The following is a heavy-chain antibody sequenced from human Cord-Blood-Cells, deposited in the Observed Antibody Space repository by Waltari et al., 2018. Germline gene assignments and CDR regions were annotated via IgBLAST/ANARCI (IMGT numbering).Heavy chain of an antibody. CDR2: MNPNSGNR. D-gene: IGHD3-10*01. J-gene: IGHJ2*01. CDR1: GYTFTSYD. Sequence: QVQLVQSGAEVKKPGASVKVPCKASGYTFTSYDLNWLRQATGQGLEWMGWMNPNSGNRGYAQKFQGRVTITRNTSISTAYMELSSLRSEDTAVYYCARVLYTGATYWYFDLWGRGTLVTVSS. V-gene: IGHV1-8*03. CDR3: ARVLYTGATYWYFDL.